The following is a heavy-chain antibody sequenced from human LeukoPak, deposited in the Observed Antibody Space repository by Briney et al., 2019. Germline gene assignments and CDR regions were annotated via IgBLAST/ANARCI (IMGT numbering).Heavy chain of an antibody. CDR3: ARARAVGYYYYYYMDV. V-gene: IGHV4-34*01. CDR1: GGSFSGYY. J-gene: IGHJ6*03. D-gene: IGHD6-19*01. CDR2: INHSGST. Sequence: PETLSLTCAVYGGSFSGYYWSWIRQPPGKGLEWIGEINHSGSTNYNPSLKSRVTISVDTSKNQFSLKLSSVTAADTAVYYCARARAVGYYYYYYMDVWGKGTTVTVSS.